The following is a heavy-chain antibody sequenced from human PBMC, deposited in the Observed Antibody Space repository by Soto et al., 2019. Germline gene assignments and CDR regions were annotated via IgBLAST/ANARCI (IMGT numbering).Heavy chain of an antibody. CDR1: GFTFSSYA. CDR3: ARDTYYDSSGPFDY. Sequence: GGSLRLSCAASGFTFSSYAMHWVRQAPGKGLEWVAVISYDGSNKYYADYEKGRFTISRDNSKNTLYLQMNSLRAEDTAVYYSARDTYYDSSGPFDYWGQGTLVTVSS. V-gene: IGHV3-30-3*01. J-gene: IGHJ4*02. CDR2: ISYDGSNK. D-gene: IGHD3-22*01.